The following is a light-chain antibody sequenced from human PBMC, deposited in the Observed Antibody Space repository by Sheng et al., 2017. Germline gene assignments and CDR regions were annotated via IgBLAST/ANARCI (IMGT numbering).Light chain of an antibody. Sequence: DIQMTQSPSSLSASVGDRVTITCRASQGISNYLAWYQQKPGKVPKLLIYVASTLQSGVPSRFSGSGSGTDFTLIISSLQPEDFATYYCLQDASFPYSFGQGTELVIK. CDR1: QGISNY. J-gene: IGKJ2*03. V-gene: IGKV1-27*01. CDR3: LQDASFPYS. CDR2: VAS.